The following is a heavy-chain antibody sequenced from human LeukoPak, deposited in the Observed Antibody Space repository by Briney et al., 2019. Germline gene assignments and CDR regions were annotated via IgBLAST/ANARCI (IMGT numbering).Heavy chain of an antibody. V-gene: IGHV1-2*02. D-gene: IGHD3-22*01. J-gene: IGHJ4*02. CDR1: GYTFTGYF. CDR3: AGVSYFFDSTTFYQGGDFDY. CDR2: INRNSGVT. Sequence: ASVKVSCKASGYTFTGYFIHWVRQAPGQGIEWMGWINRNSGVTNYAHQFQGRVTLTRDTSISTGYLELNSLRSDDTAVYYCAGVSYFFDSTTFYQGGDFDYWGQGTLVTVSS.